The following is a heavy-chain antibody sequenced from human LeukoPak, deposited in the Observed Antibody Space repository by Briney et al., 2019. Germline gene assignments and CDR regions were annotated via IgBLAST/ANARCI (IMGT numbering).Heavy chain of an antibody. CDR2: ISSSSSYI. J-gene: IGHJ4*02. Sequence: GGSLRLSCGASGFIFSSYNMKWVRQAPGKGLEWVSSISSSSSYIYYADSVKGRFTISRDNAKNSLYLQMNSLRAEDTAVYYCAREGAVLRFLEWSPDYWGQGTLVTVSS. D-gene: IGHD3-3*01. V-gene: IGHV3-21*01. CDR1: GFIFSSYN. CDR3: AREGAVLRFLEWSPDY.